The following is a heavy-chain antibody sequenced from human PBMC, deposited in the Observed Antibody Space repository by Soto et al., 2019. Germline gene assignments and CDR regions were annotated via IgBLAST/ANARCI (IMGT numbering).Heavy chain of an antibody. J-gene: IGHJ5*02. CDR2: ISGSGGST. V-gene: IGHV3-23*01. Sequence: GGSLRLSCAASGFTFSSYAMSWVRQAPGKGLEWVSAISGSGGSTYYADSVKGRFTISRDNSKNTLYLQMNSLRAEDTAVYYCAKDPQGTIVLPEWLDPWGQGTLVTVYS. D-gene: IGHD2-8*01. CDR3: AKDPQGTIVLPEWLDP. CDR1: GFTFSSYA.